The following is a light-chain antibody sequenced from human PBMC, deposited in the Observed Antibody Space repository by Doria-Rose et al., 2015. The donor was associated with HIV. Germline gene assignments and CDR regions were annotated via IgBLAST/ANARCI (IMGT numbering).Light chain of an antibody. J-gene: IGKJ1*01. CDR3: HQYGTSWT. CDR2: DGS. V-gene: IGKV3-20*01. CDR1: QSFSSTY. Sequence: TQSPGTLSLSPGERATLSCRASQSFSSTYLAWYQQKPGHAPSRVIYDGSTRATGIPDRFSASGSGTDFTLTINRLEPEDFALYCCHQYGTSWTFGQGTKVEI.